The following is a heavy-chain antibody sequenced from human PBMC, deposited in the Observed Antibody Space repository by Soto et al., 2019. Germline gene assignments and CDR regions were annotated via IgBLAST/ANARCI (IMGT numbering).Heavy chain of an antibody. CDR1: GGTFSSYA. CDR2: IIPIFGTA. Sequence: VKVSCKASGGTFSSYAISWVRQAPGQGLEWMGGIIPIFGTANYAQKFQGRVTITADESTSTAYMELSSLRSEDTAVYYCAADIVVVPAAIKWDYYYYGMDVWGQGTTVTVSS. CDR3: AADIVVVPAAIKWDYYYYGMDV. J-gene: IGHJ6*02. V-gene: IGHV1-69*13. D-gene: IGHD2-2*02.